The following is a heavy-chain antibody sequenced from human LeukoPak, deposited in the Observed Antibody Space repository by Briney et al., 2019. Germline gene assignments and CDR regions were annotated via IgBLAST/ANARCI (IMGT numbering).Heavy chain of an antibody. CDR3: VTVVSGSFPT. J-gene: IGHJ4*02. Sequence: GGSLRLSCAASGFTLSNAWMNWVRQAPGKGLEWVGLIKSKTNGETRDYAAPVKGRFTISRDDSDNTLYLQMNSLKNEDTAVYHCVTVVSGSFPTWGQGTLVTVSS. CDR1: GFTLSNAW. D-gene: IGHD1-26*01. CDR2: IKSKTNGETR. V-gene: IGHV3-15*01.